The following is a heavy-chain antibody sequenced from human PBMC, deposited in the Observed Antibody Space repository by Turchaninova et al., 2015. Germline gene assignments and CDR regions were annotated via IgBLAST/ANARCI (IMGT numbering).Heavy chain of an antibody. D-gene: IGHD3-10*01. J-gene: IGHJ6*02. CDR3: ARISMVRGQRINYYFGMDV. CDR1: GFSLSNAIMG. Sequence: QVTLKESGPVLVKPTETLTLTCTVSGFSLSNAIMGVSWIRQPPGKALEWLAHIFSNDEKSYKKSLQSRLTNSTATPTNPVIITVTNMDPVEPGTYYCARISMVRGQRINYYFGMDVWGQGTTVTVSS. V-gene: IGHV2-26*01. CDR2: IFSNDEK.